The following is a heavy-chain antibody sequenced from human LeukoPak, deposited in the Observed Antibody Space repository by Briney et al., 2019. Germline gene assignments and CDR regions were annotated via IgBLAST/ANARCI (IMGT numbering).Heavy chain of an antibody. J-gene: IGHJ4*02. Sequence: PSETLSLTCTVSGGSVSSGSYYWSWIRQPPGKGLEWIGYIYYSGSTNYNPSLKSRVTISVDTSKNQFSLKLSFVTAADKAVYYCARVRDSSGWYGGDYWGQGTLVTVSS. CDR1: GGSVSSGSYY. CDR2: IYYSGST. D-gene: IGHD6-19*01. V-gene: IGHV4-61*01. CDR3: ARVRDSSGWYGGDY.